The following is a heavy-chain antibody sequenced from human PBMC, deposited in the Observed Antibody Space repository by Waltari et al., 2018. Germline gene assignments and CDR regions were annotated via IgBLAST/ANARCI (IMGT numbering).Heavy chain of an antibody. CDR3: TRDLYGSGGDYFDP. J-gene: IGHJ4*02. CDR2: TRFDGINK. D-gene: IGHD6-19*01. CDR1: GFNFNIYG. Sequence: QVFLVESGGGVFQPGESVRLSCVSSGFNFNIYGMHWVRQAPGKGLEWVAFTRFDGINKHYADSVKGRFTIFRDNAKNSLFLQMNSLRAEDTAVYYCTRDLYGSGGDYFDPWGQGTLVTVSS. V-gene: IGHV3-30*02.